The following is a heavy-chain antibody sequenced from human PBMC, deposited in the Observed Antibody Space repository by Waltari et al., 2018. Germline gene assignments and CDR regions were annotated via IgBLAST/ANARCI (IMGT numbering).Heavy chain of an antibody. D-gene: IGHD2-21*01. J-gene: IGHJ4*02. V-gene: IGHV1-69*08. Sequence: QVQLVQSGAEVKKPGSSVKVSCKASGGTFSSYAISWVRQAPGQGLEWMGRIIPIFGTANDAQKFQGRVTITADKSTSTAYMELSSLRSEDTAVYYCARVPARSDTNCGGDCYRDYWGQGTLVTVSS. CDR3: ARVPARSDTNCGGDCYRDY. CDR1: GGTFSSYA. CDR2: IIPIFGTA.